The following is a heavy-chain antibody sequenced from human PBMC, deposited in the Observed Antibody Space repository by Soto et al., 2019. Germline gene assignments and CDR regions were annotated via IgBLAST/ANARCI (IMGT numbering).Heavy chain of an antibody. CDR1: GFTSTSSS. D-gene: IGHD6-6*01. J-gene: IGHJ3*02. CDR2: IVVGSGNT. V-gene: IGHV1-58*01. Sequence: GTSAKVSSKASGFTSTSSSVQWVQQARGQRLEWIGWIVVGSGNTNYAQKFQERVTITRDMSTSTAYMELSSLRSEDTAVYYCASTGYSSSSFAFDIWGEGTMVSVSS. CDR3: ASTGYSSSSFAFDI.